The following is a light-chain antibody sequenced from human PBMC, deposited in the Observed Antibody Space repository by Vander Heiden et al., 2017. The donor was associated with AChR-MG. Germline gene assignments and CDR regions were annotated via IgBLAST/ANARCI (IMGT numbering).Light chain of an antibody. V-gene: IGLV1-40*01. CDR2: GNS. J-gene: IGLJ1*01. Sequence: QSVLTQPPSVSGAPGQRVTISCTGSSSNIGAGYDVHWYQQLPGTAPKLLIYGNSKRPSGVPDRFSGSKSGTSASLAITGLQAEDEADYYCQSYDSSLSEGVFGTGTKVTVL. CDR3: QSYDSSLSEGV. CDR1: SSNIGAGYD.